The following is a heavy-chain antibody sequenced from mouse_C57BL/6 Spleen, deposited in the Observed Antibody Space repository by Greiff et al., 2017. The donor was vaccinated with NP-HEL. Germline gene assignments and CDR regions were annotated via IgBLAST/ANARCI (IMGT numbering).Heavy chain of an antibody. Sequence: QVQLKQSGPELVKPGASVKISCKASGYAFSSSWMNWVKQRPGKGLEWIGRIYPGDGDTNYNGKFKGKATLTADKSSSTAYMQLSSLTSEDAAVYFCARAKYYGRRGDLDYGGQGTTLTVSS. D-gene: IGHD1-1*01. CDR2: IYPGDGDT. CDR1: GYAFSSSW. J-gene: IGHJ2*01. V-gene: IGHV1-82*01. CDR3: ARAKYYGRRGDLDY.